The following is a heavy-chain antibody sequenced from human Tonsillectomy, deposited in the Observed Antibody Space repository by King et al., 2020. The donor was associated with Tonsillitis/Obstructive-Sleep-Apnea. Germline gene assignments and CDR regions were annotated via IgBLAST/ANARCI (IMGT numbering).Heavy chain of an antibody. D-gene: IGHD4-17*01. CDR2: IWYDGSNK. J-gene: IGHJ4*02. CDR3: AGDGRCTVIDY. CDR1: GFTFSSYG. V-gene: IGHV3-33*01. Sequence: VQLVESGGGVVQPGRSLRLSCAASGFTFSSYGMHWVRQAPGKGLEWVAVIWYDGSNKYYADSVKGRFTISRDNSKNTLYLQMNSLRAEDTAVYYCAGDGRCTVIDYWGQGALVNVAS.